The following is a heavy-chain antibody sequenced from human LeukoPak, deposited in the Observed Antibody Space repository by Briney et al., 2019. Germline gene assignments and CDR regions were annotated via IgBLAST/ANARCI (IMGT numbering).Heavy chain of an antibody. Sequence: GGSLRLSCAASGFTFNNYWMHWVRQAPGKGLVWVSRINSDGSNTNYADSVKGRFTISRDNAKNTLYLQMNSLRAEDTAVYYCARDSLSGTYRLDYWAREPWSPSPQ. CDR3: ARDSLSGTYRLDY. J-gene: IGHJ4*02. D-gene: IGHD1-26*01. V-gene: IGHV3-74*01. CDR1: GFTFNNYW. CDR2: INSDGSNT.